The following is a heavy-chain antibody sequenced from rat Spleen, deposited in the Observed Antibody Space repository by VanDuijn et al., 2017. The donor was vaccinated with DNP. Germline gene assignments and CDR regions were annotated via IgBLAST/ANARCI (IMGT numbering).Heavy chain of an antibody. CDR3: ARDYYSSSFVY. CDR1: GFTFSKYY. Sequence: VQLVESGGGLVQPGRSMKLSCAASGFTFSKYYMAWVRQPPGKGLEWVGAMWSGGSTDYNSTLKSRLSISRDTSKSQVFLKMNSLQTEDTAIYFCARDYYSSSFVYWGQGTLVTVSS. V-gene: IGHV2-15*01. J-gene: IGHJ3*01. CDR2: MWSGGST. D-gene: IGHD1-2*01.